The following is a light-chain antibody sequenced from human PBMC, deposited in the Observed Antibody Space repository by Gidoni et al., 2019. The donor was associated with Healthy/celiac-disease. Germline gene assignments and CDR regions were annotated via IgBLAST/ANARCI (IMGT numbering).Light chain of an antibody. CDR2: KAS. J-gene: IGKJ2*02. CDR1: QSISSW. Sequence: DIQMTQSPSTLSASVGDRVTITCRDSQSISSWLAWYQQKPGKAPKLLIYKASSLESGVPSRFSGSGSGTEFTLTISSLQPDDFATHYCQQYNSYSRTFGQGTKLEIK. V-gene: IGKV1-5*03. CDR3: QQYNSYSRT.